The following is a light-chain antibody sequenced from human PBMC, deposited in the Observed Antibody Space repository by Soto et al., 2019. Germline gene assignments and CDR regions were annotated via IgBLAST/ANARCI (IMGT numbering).Light chain of an antibody. CDR2: AAS. CDR1: QGISSY. V-gene: IGKV1-8*01. J-gene: IGKJ5*01. Sequence: IRLTQSPSSFSASTGGRVAITCRASQGISSYLAWYQQKPGKAPKLLIYAASTLQSGVPSRFSGSGSGTDFTLTISCLQSEDFATYYCQQYYSYPITFGQGTRLEIK. CDR3: QQYYSYPIT.